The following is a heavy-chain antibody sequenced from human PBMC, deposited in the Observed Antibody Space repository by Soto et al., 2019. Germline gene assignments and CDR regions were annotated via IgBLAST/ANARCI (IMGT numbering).Heavy chain of an antibody. D-gene: IGHD1-26*01. CDR2: ITPMFGTT. J-gene: IGHJ4*02. Sequence: QVQLVQSGAEVKKPGSSVKVSCKASAGTFVNYAITWVRQAPGQGLELMGTITPMFGTTYNAQKFNGRVTCTADESKRTAFMELSGLRSTETAVSYCGSGALSGSLLGGVDSWGQGTLVTVSS. V-gene: IGHV1-69*18. CDR3: GSGALSGSLLGGVDS. CDR1: AGTFVNYA.